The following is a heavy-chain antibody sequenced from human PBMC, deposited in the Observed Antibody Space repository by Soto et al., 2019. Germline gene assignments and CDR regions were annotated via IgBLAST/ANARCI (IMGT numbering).Heavy chain of an antibody. CDR2: IYHSGNI. CDR3: ARAIRGLSQGFGY. CDR1: LYSISSGYY. J-gene: IGHJ4*02. D-gene: IGHD2-21*01. V-gene: IGHV4-38-2*01. Sequence: PSETLSLTFAVSLYSISSGYYWCWIRQPPGKGLEWIGSIYHSGNIYYNASLKSRVTLSVDTSKNQLSLRVSHVTAADTAVYYCARAIRGLSQGFGYWGQGTLVTVSS.